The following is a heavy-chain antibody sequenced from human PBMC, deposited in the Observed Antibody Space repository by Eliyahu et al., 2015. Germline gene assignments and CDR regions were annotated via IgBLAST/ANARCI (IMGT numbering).Heavy chain of an antibody. CDR2: IYPGDSDT. D-gene: IGHD5-12*01. J-gene: IGHJ3*02. CDR1: GYSFTSYW. CDR3: ARQYSGYGLTPLGAFDI. V-gene: IGHV5-51*01. Sequence: EVQLVQSGAEVKKPGESLKISCKGSGYSFTSYWTAGGRQMPGKGLEWMGIIYPGDSDTRYSPSFQGQVTISADKSISTAYLQWSSLKASDTAMYYCARQYSGYGLTPLGAFDIWGQGTMVTVSS.